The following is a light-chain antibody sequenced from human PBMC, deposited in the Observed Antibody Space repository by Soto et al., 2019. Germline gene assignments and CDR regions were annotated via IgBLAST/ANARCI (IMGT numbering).Light chain of an antibody. CDR2: DAS. CDR1: QSVSSY. CDR3: QQRSNWPPLYT. Sequence: EIVLTQSPATLSLSPGERATLSCRASQSVSSYLAWYQQKPGQAPRLLIYDASNRATGIPARFSGSGSGTHFTLAISSLDPEDFAVYYCQQRSNWPPLYTFGQGTKLEIQ. J-gene: IGKJ2*01. V-gene: IGKV3-11*01.